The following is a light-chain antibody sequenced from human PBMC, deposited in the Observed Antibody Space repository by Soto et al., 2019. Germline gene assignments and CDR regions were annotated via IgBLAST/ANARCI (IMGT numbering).Light chain of an antibody. CDR1: QSVLYSSINKNY. Sequence: DIVMTQSPDSLAVSLGERATINCKSSQSVLYSSINKNYLAWYQQKPGQPPKLLIYRASTRESGVPDRFSGSGSGTDFTLTISSLQAEDVAVYYCQQYYSTPHTFGPGTKVDIK. CDR3: QQYYSTPHT. V-gene: IGKV4-1*01. J-gene: IGKJ3*01. CDR2: RAS.